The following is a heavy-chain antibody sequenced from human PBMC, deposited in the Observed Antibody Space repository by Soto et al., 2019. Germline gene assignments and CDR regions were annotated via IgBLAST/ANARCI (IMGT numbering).Heavy chain of an antibody. D-gene: IGHD2-15*01. J-gene: IGHJ6*02. CDR2: IYTSGST. V-gene: IGHV4-4*07. CDR3: ARDSHLGYCSGGSCYGGYYYGMDV. CDR1: GGSISSYY. Sequence: PSETLPLTCTVSGGSISSYYWSWIRQPAGKGLEWIGRIYTSGSTNYNPSLKSRVTMSVDTSKNQFSLKLSSVTAADTAVYYCARDSHLGYCSGGSCYGGYYYGMDVWGQGTTVTVSS.